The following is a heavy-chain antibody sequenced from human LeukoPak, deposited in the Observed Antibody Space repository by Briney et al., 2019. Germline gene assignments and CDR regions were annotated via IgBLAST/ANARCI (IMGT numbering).Heavy chain of an antibody. J-gene: IGHJ4*02. CDR1: GYTFTGYY. V-gene: IGHV1-2*02. CDR3: ARVNRDSSSGPGYYFDY. CDR2: INPNSGGT. D-gene: IGHD6-13*01. Sequence: GASVKASCKASGYTFTGYYMHWVRQAPGQGLEWMGWINPNSGGTNYAQKFQGRVTMTRDTSISTAYMELSRLRSDDTAVYYCARVNRDSSSGPGYYFDYWGQGTLVTVSS.